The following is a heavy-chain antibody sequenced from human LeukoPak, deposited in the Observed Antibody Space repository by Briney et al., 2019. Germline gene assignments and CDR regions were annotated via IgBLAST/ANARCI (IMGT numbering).Heavy chain of an antibody. D-gene: IGHD6-13*01. CDR3: AKEGSSWRFDY. J-gene: IGHJ4*02. Sequence: GGSLRLSCAAAGLTFSNYGMHWVRQAPGKGLQWVAYIRYDGRNKYSADSVKGRFTIYRDNSKSTLYLQMNSLRPEDTAVYYCAKEGSSWRFDYWGQGTLVTVSS. CDR2: IRYDGRNK. V-gene: IGHV3-30*02. CDR1: GLTFSNYG.